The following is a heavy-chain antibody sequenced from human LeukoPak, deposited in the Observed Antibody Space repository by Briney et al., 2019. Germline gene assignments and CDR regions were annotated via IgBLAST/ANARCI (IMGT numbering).Heavy chain of an antibody. J-gene: IGHJ5*02. CDR3: ARDRSPITIFGVVIEYWFDP. V-gene: IGHV3-23*01. D-gene: IGHD3-3*01. CDR2: ISGSGGST. CDR1: GFTFSSYA. Sequence: PGGSLRLSCAASGFTFSSYAMSWVRQAPGKGLEWVSAISGSGGSTYYADSVKGRFTISRDNSKNTLYLQMNSLRAEDTAVYYCARDRSPITIFGVVIEYWFDPWGQGTLVTVSS.